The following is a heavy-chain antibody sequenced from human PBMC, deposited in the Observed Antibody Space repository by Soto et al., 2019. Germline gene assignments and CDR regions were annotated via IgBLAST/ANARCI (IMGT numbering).Heavy chain of an antibody. J-gene: IGHJ5*02. CDR2: IYYSGST. V-gene: IGHV4-31*03. CDR1: GGSISSGXYY. Sequence: QVQLQESGPGLVKPSQTLSLTCTVSGGSISSGXYYWSWIRQHPGKGLEWIGYIYYSGSTYYNPSLKSRVTISVDTSKNQFSLKLSSVTAADTAVYYCARADPSREVWFDPWGQGTLVTVSS. CDR3: ARADPSREVWFDP.